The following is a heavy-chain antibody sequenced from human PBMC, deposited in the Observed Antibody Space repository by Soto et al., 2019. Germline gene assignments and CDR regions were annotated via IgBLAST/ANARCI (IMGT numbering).Heavy chain of an antibody. D-gene: IGHD6-13*01. CDR2: ISYDGSNK. CDR3: AKLFLIAAAGTEHYFDY. J-gene: IGHJ4*02. V-gene: IGHV3-30*18. Sequence: PVGSLRLSCAASGFTFSSYGMHWVRQAPGKGLEWVAVISYDGSNKYYADSVKGRFTISRDNSKNTLYLQMNSLRAEDTAVYYCAKLFLIAAAGTEHYFDYWGQGTLVTVSS. CDR1: GFTFSSYG.